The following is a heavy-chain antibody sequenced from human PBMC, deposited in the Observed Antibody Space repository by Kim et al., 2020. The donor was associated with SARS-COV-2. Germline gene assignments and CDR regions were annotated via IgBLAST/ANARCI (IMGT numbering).Heavy chain of an antibody. CDR3: ARGKYYYDGSGNPRFWYFDL. CDR2: VFDSGST. Sequence: SETLSLTCTVSGGSISYYYWSWIRQPPGKGLEWIGYVFDSGSTNYNPSLKRRVTISLDTSKKQFSLQLTSVTAADTAGYYCARGKYYYDGSGNPRFWYFDLWGRGTLVTVSS. CDR1: GGSISYYY. V-gene: IGHV4-59*01. J-gene: IGHJ2*01. D-gene: IGHD3-22*01.